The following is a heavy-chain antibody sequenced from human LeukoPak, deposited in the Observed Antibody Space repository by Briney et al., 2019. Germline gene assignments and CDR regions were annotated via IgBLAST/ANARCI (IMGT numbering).Heavy chain of an antibody. CDR2: INPNDGDT. CDR3: AIANFLYCSSSTCLFDY. Sequence: GASVTVSCKASGYTYTDYYMHWVRQAPGQGFEWMGWINPNDGDTNYAQKFQGRVTMTRDAFISTAHMEVSRLRSDDTAVYYCAIANFLYCSSSTCLFDYWGKGTLVSVSS. V-gene: IGHV1-2*02. J-gene: IGHJ4*02. D-gene: IGHD2-2*01. CDR1: GYTYTDYY.